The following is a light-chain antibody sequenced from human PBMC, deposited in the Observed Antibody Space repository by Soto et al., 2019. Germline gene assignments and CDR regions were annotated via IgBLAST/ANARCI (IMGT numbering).Light chain of an antibody. CDR2: EVT. J-gene: IGLJ1*01. Sequence: QAVLTQPASVSGSPGQSITISCTGTSSDVGGYNYVSWYQHHPGKAPKLMIYEVTNRPSGVSIRFSGSKSGNTASLTISGLQAEDEADYYCLSFTSSFTYISGTGTKVTVL. CDR3: LSFTSSFTYI. V-gene: IGLV2-14*01. CDR1: SSDVGGYNY.